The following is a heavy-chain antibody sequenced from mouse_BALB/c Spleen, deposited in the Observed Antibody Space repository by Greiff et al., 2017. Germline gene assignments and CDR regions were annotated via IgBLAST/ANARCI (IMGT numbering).Heavy chain of an antibody. D-gene: IGHD1-1*01. Sequence: EVQRVESGGGLVKPGGSLKLSCAASGFTFSDYYMYWVRQTPEKRLEWVATISDGGRYTYYPDSVKGRFTISRDNAKNNLYLQMSSLKSEDTAMYYCARGSNYAMDYWGQGTSVTVSS. CDR2: ISDGGRYT. J-gene: IGHJ4*01. CDR1: GFTFSDYY. CDR3: ARGSNYAMDY. V-gene: IGHV5-4*02.